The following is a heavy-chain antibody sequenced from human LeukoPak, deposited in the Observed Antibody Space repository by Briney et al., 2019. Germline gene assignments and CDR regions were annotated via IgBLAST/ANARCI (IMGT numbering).Heavy chain of an antibody. CDR2: MNPNTGNT. J-gene: IGHJ6*03. D-gene: IGHD7-27*01. CDR3: ARGPLTGEHYHYYMDV. CDR1: GYSFTTFD. Sequence: ASVKVSCKASGYSFTTFDINWVRQAPGQGLEWMGWMNPNTGNTGFAGKFQGRVTITGNTSISTVYMELTSLTSDDTAVYYCARGPLTGEHYHYYMDVWGTGTTIIVSS. V-gene: IGHV1-8*03.